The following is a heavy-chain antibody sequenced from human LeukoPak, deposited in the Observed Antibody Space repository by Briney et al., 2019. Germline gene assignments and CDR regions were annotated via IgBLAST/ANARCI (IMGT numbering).Heavy chain of an antibody. V-gene: IGHV5-51*01. CDR2: IYPGDSDT. D-gene: IGHD1-26*01. CDR1: GYSFTSYW. J-gene: IGHJ6*03. CDR3: ARRGVVGATGLSVDYYYYYMDV. Sequence: GESLKISCKGSGYSFTSYWIGWVRQMPGKGLEWMGIIYPGDSDTRYSPSFQGQVTISADKSISTAYLQWSSLKASDTAMYYCARRGVVGATGLSVDYYYYYMDVWGKGTTVTVSS.